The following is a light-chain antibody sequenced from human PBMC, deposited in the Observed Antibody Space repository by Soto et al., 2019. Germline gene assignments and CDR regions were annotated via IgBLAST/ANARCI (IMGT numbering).Light chain of an antibody. J-gene: IGKJ4*01. V-gene: IGKV2-24*01. CDR2: KTS. Sequence: DIVMTQTPLSSPVTLGQPASISCRSRQSLVHSDGNTYVSWLQQRPGQPPRLLIYKTSIRFSGVPDRFSGSGAGTDFTLQISRVEAEDVGVYYCMQSTQIPLTFGGGTKVEIK. CDR3: MQSTQIPLT. CDR1: QSLVHSDGNTY.